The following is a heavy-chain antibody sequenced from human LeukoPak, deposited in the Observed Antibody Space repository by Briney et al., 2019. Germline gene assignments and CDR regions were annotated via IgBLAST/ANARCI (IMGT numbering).Heavy chain of an antibody. V-gene: IGHV1-46*01. CDR1: GYTFTSYY. CDR3: ATDILTGANDY. Sequence: ASVKVSCKASGYTFTSYYMHWVRQAPGQGLEWMGIINPSGGSTSYAQKFQGRVTMTRDTSTSAVYMELSSLRSEDTAVYYCATDILTGANDYWGQGTLVTVSS. J-gene: IGHJ4*02. CDR2: INPSGGST. D-gene: IGHD3-9*01.